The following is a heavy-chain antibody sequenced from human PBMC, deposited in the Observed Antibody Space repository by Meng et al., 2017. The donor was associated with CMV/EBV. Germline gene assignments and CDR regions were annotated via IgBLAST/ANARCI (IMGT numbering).Heavy chain of an antibody. J-gene: IGHJ6*02. CDR1: GFTFSNYA. V-gene: IGHV3-23*01. Sequence: GESLKISCAASGFTFSNYAMSWVRQAPGKGLEWVSAISGSGGSTYYADSVKGRFTISRDNSKNTLYLQMNSLRAEDTAVYYCAKERKAYYDILTADYGMDVWGQGTTVTVSS. CDR2: ISGSGGST. CDR3: AKERKAYYDILTADYGMDV. D-gene: IGHD3-9*01.